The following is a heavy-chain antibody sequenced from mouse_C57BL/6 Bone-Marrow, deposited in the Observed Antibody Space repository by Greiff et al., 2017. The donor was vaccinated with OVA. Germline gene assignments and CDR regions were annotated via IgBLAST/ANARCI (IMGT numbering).Heavy chain of an antibody. J-gene: IGHJ3*01. CDR2: IDPSDSYT. V-gene: IGHV1-69*01. Sequence: QVQLQQPGAELVMPGASVKLSCKASGYTFTSYWMHWVKQRPGQGLEWIGEIDPSDSYTNYNQKFKGKSTLTVEKSSSTAYRQLSSLTSEDSAVYYCAKDDYDDGTWFAYWGQGTLVTVSA. CDR1: GYTFTSYW. CDR3: AKDDYDDGTWFAY. D-gene: IGHD2-4*01.